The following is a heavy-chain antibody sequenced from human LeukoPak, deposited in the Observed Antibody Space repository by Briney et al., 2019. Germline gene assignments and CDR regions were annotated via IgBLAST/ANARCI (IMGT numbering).Heavy chain of an antibody. CDR1: GYSFTSYW. V-gene: IGHV5-51*01. J-gene: IGHJ3*02. CDR2: IYPGDSDT. CDR3: ARLFPDPYYYDSSGYYGTDAFDI. Sequence: KCGESLKISCKGSGYSFTSYWIGWVRQMPGKGLEWMGIIYPGDSDTRYSPSFQGQVTISADKSISTAYLQWSSLKASDTAMYYCARLFPDPYYYDSSGYYGTDAFDIWGQGTMVTISS. D-gene: IGHD3-22*01.